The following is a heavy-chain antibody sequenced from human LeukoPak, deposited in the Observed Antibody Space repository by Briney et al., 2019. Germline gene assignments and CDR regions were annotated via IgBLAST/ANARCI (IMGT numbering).Heavy chain of an antibody. J-gene: IGHJ4*02. CDR1: GDSISSSNW. CDR3: ASRWVLTGEPY. Sequence: PSGTLSLTCAVSGDSISSSNWWSWVRQPPGQGLEWIGEISHSGSTNYNTSLKSRVTISLNKSSNQFCLKLTSVTAADTAVYYCASRWVLTGEPYWGQGTLVTVSS. CDR2: ISHSGST. D-gene: IGHD7-27*01. V-gene: IGHV4-4*02.